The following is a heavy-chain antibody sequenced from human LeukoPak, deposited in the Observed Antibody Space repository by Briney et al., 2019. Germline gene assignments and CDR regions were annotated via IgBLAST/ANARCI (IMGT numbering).Heavy chain of an antibody. D-gene: IGHD1-14*01. CDR1: GFTFSSYE. CDR2: ISSSGSTI. V-gene: IGHV3-48*03. CDR3: ARVTGGPDY. Sequence: GGSLRLSCAASGFTFSSYEMNWVRQAPDKGLEWVSYISSSGSTIYYADSVKGRFTISRDNAKNSLYLQMNSPRAEDTAVYYCARVTGGPDYWGQGTLVTVSS. J-gene: IGHJ4*02.